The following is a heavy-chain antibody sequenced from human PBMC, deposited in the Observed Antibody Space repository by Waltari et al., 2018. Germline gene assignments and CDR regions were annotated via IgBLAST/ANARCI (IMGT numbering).Heavy chain of an antibody. D-gene: IGHD2-15*01. V-gene: IGHV4-4*09. J-gene: IGHJ3*02. CDR2: SYTSGST. CDR3: ARDLGYCSGGSCSRAFDI. Sequence: QVQLQESGPGLVKPSETLSLTCTVSCHSIRSSYRSWFRQPPGKGLECIGYSYTSGSTNYNPSLKSRVTISVDTSKNQCSLKLSSVTAADTAVYYCARDLGYCSGGSCSRAFDIWGHGTMVTVSS. CDR1: CHSIRSSY.